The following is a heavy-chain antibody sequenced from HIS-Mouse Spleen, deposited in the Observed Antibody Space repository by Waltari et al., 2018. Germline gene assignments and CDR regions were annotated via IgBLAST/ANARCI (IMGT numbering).Heavy chain of an antibody. CDR3: AREGITGNGFDY. J-gene: IGHJ4*02. CDR2: TYYRSKWYN. V-gene: IGHV6-1*01. D-gene: IGHD1-20*01. Sequence: QVQRQQSGPGLVKPSQTLPLTCALAGDSVPSTSAAWTWTRQPPSRGLEWLGRTYYRSKWYNDYAVSVKSRITINPDTSKNQFSLQLNSVTPEDTAVYYCAREGITGNGFDYWGQGTLVTVSS. CDR1: GDSVPSTSAA.